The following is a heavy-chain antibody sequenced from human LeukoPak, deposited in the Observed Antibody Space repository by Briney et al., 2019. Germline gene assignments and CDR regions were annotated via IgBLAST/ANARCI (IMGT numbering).Heavy chain of an antibody. CDR2: IWYDGSNK. Sequence: GRSLRLSCAASGFTFSSYGMHWVRQAPGKGLEWVAVIWYDGSNKYYADSVKGRFTISRDNAKNSLYLQMNSLRDEDTAVYYCARCSGLVVRTWGQGTLVTVSS. V-gene: IGHV3-33*01. CDR1: GFTFSSYG. CDR3: ARCSGLVVRT. J-gene: IGHJ4*02. D-gene: IGHD6-19*01.